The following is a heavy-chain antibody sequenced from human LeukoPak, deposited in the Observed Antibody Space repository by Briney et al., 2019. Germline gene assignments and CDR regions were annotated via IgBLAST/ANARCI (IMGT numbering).Heavy chain of an antibody. CDR1: GFTFSSYA. J-gene: IGHJ4*02. CDR3: ASAETRDYDILTGYYKDLGYY. Sequence: GGSLRLSCAAPGFTFSSYAMHWVRRAPGKGLEWVATISYDGSNKYYADSVKGRFTISRDYSKNTLYLQVNSLRPEDTAVYYCASAETRDYDILTGYYKDLGYYWGQGTLVTVSS. V-gene: IGHV3-30-3*01. D-gene: IGHD3-9*01. CDR2: ISYDGSNK.